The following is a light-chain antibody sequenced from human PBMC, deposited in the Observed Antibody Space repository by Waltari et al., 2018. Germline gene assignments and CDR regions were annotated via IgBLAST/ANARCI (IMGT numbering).Light chain of an antibody. CDR3: QVWDTFTYVV. CDR2: RDN. J-gene: IGLJ2*01. CDR1: NIGGKT. V-gene: IGLV3-9*01. Sequence: SYELTQPLSVSVALGQTARITCGGNNIGGKTVHWYQQRPGQTPLLGTYRDNNRPSGIPERFSGSNSGNTATLTISGAQGGDEAAYYCQVWDTFTYVVFGGGTKLTVL.